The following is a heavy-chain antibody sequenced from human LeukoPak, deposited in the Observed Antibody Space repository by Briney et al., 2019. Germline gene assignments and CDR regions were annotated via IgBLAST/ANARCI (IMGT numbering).Heavy chain of an antibody. CDR2: INYSGST. Sequence: SQALSLTCAVSGGSISSGGYRWTWIRQYPGKGLEWIGYINYSGSTYYNPSLKSRVIISVDTSKNQFSLNLNSVTAADTAVYYCAREMDAHPRIVVWGQGTLVTVSS. V-gene: IGHV4-31*11. J-gene: IGHJ1*01. CDR1: GGSISSGGYR. CDR3: AREMDAHPRIVV. D-gene: IGHD2-21*01.